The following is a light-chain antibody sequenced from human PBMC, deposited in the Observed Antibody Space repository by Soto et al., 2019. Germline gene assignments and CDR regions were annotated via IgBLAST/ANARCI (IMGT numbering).Light chain of an antibody. CDR3: QQYGSSPLT. J-gene: IGKJ4*01. CDR2: GAS. CDR1: QSVSSY. Sequence: LVLTQSPATLSLSPGERATLSCRASQSVSSYLAWYQQKPGQAPRLLIYGASSRATGIPDRFSGSGSGTDFTLTISRLEPEDFAVYYCQQYGSSPLTFGGGTKVDIK. V-gene: IGKV3-20*01.